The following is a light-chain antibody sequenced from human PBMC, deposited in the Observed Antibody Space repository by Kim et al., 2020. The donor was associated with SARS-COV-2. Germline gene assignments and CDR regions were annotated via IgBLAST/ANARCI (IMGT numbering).Light chain of an antibody. Sequence: GQSSTISCTGTSSDVGGYNYVSWYQQPPGKAPKLMIYDVSNRPSGVSNRFSGSKSGNTASLTISGLQAEDEADYYCSSYTSSSTWVFGGGTQLTVL. V-gene: IGLV2-14*03. CDR3: SSYTSSSTWV. CDR1: SSDVGGYNY. J-gene: IGLJ3*02. CDR2: DVS.